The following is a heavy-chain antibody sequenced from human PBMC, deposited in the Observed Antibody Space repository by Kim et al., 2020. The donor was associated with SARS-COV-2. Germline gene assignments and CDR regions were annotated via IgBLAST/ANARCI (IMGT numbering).Heavy chain of an antibody. CDR3: AGNSGYGAKLGGPYYYYGMDV. V-gene: IGHV1-69*13. CDR2: IIPIFGTA. Sequence: SVKVSCKASGGTFSSYAISWVRQAPGQGLEWMGGIIPIFGTANYAQKFQGRVTITADESTSTAYMELSSLRSDDTAVYYCAGNSGYGAKLGGPYYYYGMDVWGQGTTVTVSS. CDR1: GGTFSSYA. J-gene: IGHJ6*02. D-gene: IGHD5-12*01.